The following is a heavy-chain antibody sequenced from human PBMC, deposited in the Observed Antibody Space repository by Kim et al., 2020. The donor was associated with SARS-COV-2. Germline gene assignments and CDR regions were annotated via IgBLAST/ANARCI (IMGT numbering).Heavy chain of an antibody. CDR1: GYTFTSNH. D-gene: IGHD6-19*01. CDR2: ITPTGDGT. CDR3: ARDLSDGWTFDY. V-gene: IGHV1-46*01. J-gene: IGHJ4*02. Sequence: ASVKVSCKASGYTFTSNHMHWVRQAPGQGLEWMGMITPTGDGTTYSQRFQGRLTLTTDTSTSTVYMELSRLRSEDTAVYFCARDLSDGWTFDYWDQGTLVAVSS.